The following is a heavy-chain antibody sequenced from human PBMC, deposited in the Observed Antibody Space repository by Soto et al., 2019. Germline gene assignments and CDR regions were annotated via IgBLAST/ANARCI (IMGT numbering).Heavy chain of an antibody. Sequence: PGGSLRLSCVGSGFSFRKYAMNWVRQAPGKGLEWVSGISGSGGSGRGFYADPVKGRFTISRDNAKNSLYLQMNSLRAEDTAVYYCAREVATIREGWFDPWGQGTLVTVSS. D-gene: IGHD5-12*01. V-gene: IGHV3-23*01. CDR1: GFSFRKYA. CDR3: AREVATIREGWFDP. J-gene: IGHJ5*02. CDR2: ISGSGGSGRG.